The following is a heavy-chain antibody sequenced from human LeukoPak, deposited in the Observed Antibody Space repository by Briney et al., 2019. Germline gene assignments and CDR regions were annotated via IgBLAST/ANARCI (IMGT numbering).Heavy chain of an antibody. V-gene: IGHV3-48*03. CDR2: ISTSGTTI. D-gene: IGHD2-2*01. Sequence: GGSLRLSCVASGFTFSSYEMNWVRQAPGKGLEWVSYISTSGTTIYYADSVKGRFTISRDNAKNPLYLQMNSLRAEDTAVYYCARDPPTIPYYMDVWGKGTTVTVSS. CDR3: ARDPPTIPYYMDV. CDR1: GFTFSSYE. J-gene: IGHJ6*03.